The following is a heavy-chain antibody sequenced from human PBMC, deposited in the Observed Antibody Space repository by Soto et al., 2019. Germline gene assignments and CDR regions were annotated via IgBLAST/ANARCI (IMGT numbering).Heavy chain of an antibody. D-gene: IGHD6-25*01. J-gene: IGHJ4*01. CDR1: GGSFSGYY. V-gene: IGHV4-34*01. CDR3: ARDVGDEAQRLM. CDR2: INHSGST. Sequence: SETLSLTCAVYGGSFSGYYWCWIRQPRGKGLEWIAEINHSGSTNYNPSLKSRVTISVDTSKNQFSLKLSSVTAADTGVYYCARDVGDEAQRLMWGQGTLVTVSS.